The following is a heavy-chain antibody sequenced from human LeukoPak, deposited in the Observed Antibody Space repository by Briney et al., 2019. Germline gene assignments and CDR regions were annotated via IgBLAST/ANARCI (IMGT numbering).Heavy chain of an antibody. D-gene: IGHD2-8*02. V-gene: IGHV3-33*01. CDR3: TRYNTGSVDY. CDR1: GFTFSSYG. CDR2: IWYDGSKK. Sequence: PGGSLRLSCAASGFTFSSYGMHWVRQAPGKGLEWVAVIWYDGSKKYYADSVKGRFTISRDNSKNTLYLQMDSLRAEDTAVYFCTRYNTGSVDYWGQGPLVPVSS. J-gene: IGHJ4*02.